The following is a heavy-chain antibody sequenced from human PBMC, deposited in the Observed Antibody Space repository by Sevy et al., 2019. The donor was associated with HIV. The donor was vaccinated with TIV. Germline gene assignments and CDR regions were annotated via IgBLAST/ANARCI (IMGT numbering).Heavy chain of an antibody. D-gene: IGHD2-21*01. CDR1: GFSFSSYG. Sequence: GGSLRLSCAASGFSFSSYGMHWVRQAPGKGLEWMSYIQYDGSNKDYADSVKGRFTISRDNCKNTLYLQMNSLTVEDRDVFYCVKEGGGEGGDHWGQGTLVTVSS. V-gene: IGHV3-30*02. CDR3: VKEGGGEGGDH. CDR2: IQYDGSNK. J-gene: IGHJ4*02.